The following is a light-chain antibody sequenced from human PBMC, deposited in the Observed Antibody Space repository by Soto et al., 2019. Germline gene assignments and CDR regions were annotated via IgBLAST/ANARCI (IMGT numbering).Light chain of an antibody. V-gene: IGKV1-9*01. CDR2: AAS. Sequence: DIQLTQSPSFLSASVGDRVTITCRASQGISSYLAWYQQKPGKAPNLLIYAASTLQSGVPSRFSGSGSGTDVTLTISSLQPEDFATYYCQQLSSYPLTFGGGTKVEIK. J-gene: IGKJ4*01. CDR1: QGISSY. CDR3: QQLSSYPLT.